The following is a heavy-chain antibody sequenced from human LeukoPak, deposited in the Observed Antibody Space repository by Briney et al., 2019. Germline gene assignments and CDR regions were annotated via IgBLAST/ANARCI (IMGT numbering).Heavy chain of an antibody. J-gene: IGHJ5*02. CDR3: ARDDVGYYDSSGYYNWFDP. CDR2: IIPIFGTA. Sequence: ASVKVSCKASGGTFSSYAISWVRQAPGQGLEWMGGIIPIFGTANYAQKFQGRVMITTDESTSTAYMELSSLRSEDTAVYYCARDDVGYYDSSGYYNWFDPWGQGTLVTVSS. V-gene: IGHV1-69*05. D-gene: IGHD3-22*01. CDR1: GGTFSSYA.